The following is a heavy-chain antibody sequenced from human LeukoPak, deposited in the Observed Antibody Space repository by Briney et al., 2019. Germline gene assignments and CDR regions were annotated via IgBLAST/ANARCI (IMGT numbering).Heavy chain of an antibody. CDR1: GFIFSSYG. CDR2: ISYDGDNK. D-gene: IGHD6-19*01. Sequence: TGRSLRLSCAASGFIFSSYGMHWVRQAPGKGLEWVAIISYDGDNKDYADSVKGRFTISRDNSKSTLYLQMNSLRAEDTAVYYCAKDRDWGAGNYYFYYGMDVWGQGTTVTVSS. J-gene: IGHJ6*02. V-gene: IGHV3-30*18. CDR3: AKDRDWGAGNYYFYYGMDV.